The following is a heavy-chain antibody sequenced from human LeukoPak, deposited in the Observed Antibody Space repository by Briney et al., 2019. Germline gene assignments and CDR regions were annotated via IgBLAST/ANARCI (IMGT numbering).Heavy chain of an antibody. CDR3: ARVLVLYYFDY. V-gene: IGHV1-46*01. CDR1: GYTFTSYS. D-gene: IGHD4/OR15-4a*01. J-gene: IGHJ4*02. Sequence: ASVKVSCKASGYTFTSYSIHWVRQAPGQGLEWIGIINFGGGSTTYAQNFQGRVAMTRDTSTSTVYMQLSSLRYDDTAVYYCARVLVLYYFDYWGQGTLVTVSS. CDR2: INFGGGST.